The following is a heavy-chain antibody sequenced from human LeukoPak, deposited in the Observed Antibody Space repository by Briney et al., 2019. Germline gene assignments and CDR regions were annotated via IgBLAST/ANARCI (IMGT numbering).Heavy chain of an antibody. Sequence: GGSLRLSCAASGFTFSSHDMNWVRQAPGKGLEWVSSITTATSSYIYYADSVKGRFTISRDDAKNSLYLQMDSLRAEDTAVYYCARDYGGPHFDYWGQGTLVTVSS. D-gene: IGHD2-15*01. CDR2: ITTATSSYI. J-gene: IGHJ4*02. CDR3: ARDYGGPHFDY. CDR1: GFTFSSHD. V-gene: IGHV3-21*01.